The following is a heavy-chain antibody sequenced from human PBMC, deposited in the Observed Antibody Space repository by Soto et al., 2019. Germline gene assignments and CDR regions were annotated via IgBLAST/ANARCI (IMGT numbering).Heavy chain of an antibody. Sequence: SETLSLTCSVSVGSISTYYWSWIRQPPDRGLEWIGYIYYTGSTDYSPSLKSRVSISVDTSKNEFSLKMNSVTAADTAVYYCARGYQASGFDYWGQGNMVTVSS. D-gene: IGHD2-2*01. CDR3: ARGYQASGFDY. V-gene: IGHV4-59*01. CDR2: IYYTGST. J-gene: IGHJ4*02. CDR1: VGSISTYY.